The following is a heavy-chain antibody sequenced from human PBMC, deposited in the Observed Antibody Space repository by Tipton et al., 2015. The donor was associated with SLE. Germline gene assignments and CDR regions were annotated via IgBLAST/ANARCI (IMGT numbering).Heavy chain of an antibody. CDR1: GGSISSGSIRIYY. CDR2: VYNSVTT. D-gene: IGHD2-21*01. CDR3: ARGADIANRDYYYYMDV. Sequence: LRLSCTVSGGSISSGSIRIYYWTWIRQSPGKGLDWIAYVYNSVTTYYNPSLKSRVTISVDTSKNQFSLKLNSVTAADTAVYYCARGADIANRDYYYYMDVWGKGTTVTVSS. V-gene: IGHV4-31*03. J-gene: IGHJ6*03.